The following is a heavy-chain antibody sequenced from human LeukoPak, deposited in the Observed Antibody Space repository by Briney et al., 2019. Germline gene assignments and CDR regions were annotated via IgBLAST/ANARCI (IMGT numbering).Heavy chain of an antibody. V-gene: IGHV3-21*01. J-gene: IGHJ5*02. CDR2: ISSSSSYI. D-gene: IGHD6-19*01. CDR3: ARAKIAVAGGGNWFDP. CDR1: GFTFSSYS. Sequence: GGSLRLSCAASGFTFSSYSMNWVPQAPGKGLEWVSSISSSSSYIYYADSVKGRFTISRDNAKNSLYLQMNSLRAEDTAVYYCARAKIAVAGGGNWFDPWGQGTLVTVSS.